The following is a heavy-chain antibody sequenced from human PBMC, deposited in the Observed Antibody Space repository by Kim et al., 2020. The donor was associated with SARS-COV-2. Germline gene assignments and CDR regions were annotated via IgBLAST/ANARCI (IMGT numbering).Heavy chain of an antibody. V-gene: IGHV3-30-3*01. CDR1: GFTFSSYA. Sequence: GGSLRLSCAASGFTFSSYAMHWVRQAPGKGLEWVAVISYDGSNKYYADSVKGRFTISRDNSKNTLYLQMNSLRAEDTAVYYCARGYCSSTSCYTFDYWG. J-gene: IGHJ4*01. CDR2: ISYDGSNK. D-gene: IGHD2-2*02. CDR3: ARGYCSSTSCYTFDY.